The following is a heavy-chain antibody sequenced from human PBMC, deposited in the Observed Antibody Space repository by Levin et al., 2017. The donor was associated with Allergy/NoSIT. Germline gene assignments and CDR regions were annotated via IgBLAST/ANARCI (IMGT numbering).Heavy chain of an antibody. D-gene: IGHD1-14*01. CDR3: ARKTIYYYGMDV. V-gene: IGHV3-53*01. Sequence: LSLTCAASGFTISSNYMSWVRQAPGKGLEWVSVIYSGGSTYYADSVKGRFTISRDNSKNTLYLQMNSLRAEDTAVYYCARKTIYYYGMDVWGQGTTVTVSS. CDR2: IYSGGST. CDR1: GFTISSNY. J-gene: IGHJ6*02.